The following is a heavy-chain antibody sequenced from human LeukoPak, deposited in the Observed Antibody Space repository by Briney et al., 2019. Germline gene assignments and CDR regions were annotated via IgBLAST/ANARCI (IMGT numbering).Heavy chain of an antibody. CDR1: GFNFEDCG. V-gene: IGHV3-20*04. CDR3: TRGGPAYCGADCYDFDY. J-gene: IGHJ4*02. D-gene: IGHD2-21*02. CDR2: INWSGGRT. Sequence: GGSLRLSCAVSGFNFEDCGMSWVRQAPGKGLEWVSSINWSGGRTGYADSVKGRFTISRDNAKNSLYLQMNSLRAEDTAFYYCTRGGPAYCGADCYDFDYWGQGTLVTVSS.